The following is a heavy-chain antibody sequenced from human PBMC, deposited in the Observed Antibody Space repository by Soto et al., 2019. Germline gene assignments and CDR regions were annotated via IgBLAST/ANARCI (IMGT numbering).Heavy chain of an antibody. CDR2: VIPGLGVT. D-gene: IGHD2-15*01. CDR3: ASRRSFYYDMDV. J-gene: IGHJ6*02. V-gene: IGHV1-69*01. CDR1: GGTFSSYT. Sequence: QVQLVQSGAEVKKPGSSVKVSCKASGGTFSSYTISWVRQAPGQGLEWMGEVIPGLGVTNYAQKFQGRVTITADESTTTAYMELSSLRSEDTAVYYCASRRSFYYDMDVWGQGTPVTVSS.